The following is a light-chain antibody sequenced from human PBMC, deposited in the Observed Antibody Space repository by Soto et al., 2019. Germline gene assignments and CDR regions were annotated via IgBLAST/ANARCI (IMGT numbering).Light chain of an antibody. J-gene: IGKJ5*01. V-gene: IGKV3-11*01. CDR3: QQRSNWPS. CDR1: QSVSFY. Sequence: ETVLTQSPATLSLSPGERATLSCRASQSVSFYLDWYQQKPGQAPRLLIYDASNRATGIPARFSGSGSGTDFTLTISSLEPEDFAVYYCQQRSNWPSFGQGTRLEIK. CDR2: DAS.